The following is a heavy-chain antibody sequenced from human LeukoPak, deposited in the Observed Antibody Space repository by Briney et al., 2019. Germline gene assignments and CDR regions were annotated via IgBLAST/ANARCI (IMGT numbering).Heavy chain of an antibody. CDR1: GFTFSSYA. D-gene: IGHD3-3*01. Sequence: XGSLRLSCAASGFTFSSYAMSWVRQAPGKGLEWVSAISGSGGSTYYADSVKGRFTISRDNSKNTLYLQMNSLRAEDTAVYYCAKVLRFLEWLLDSPPYYFDYWGQGTLVTVSS. V-gene: IGHV3-23*01. CDR3: AKVLRFLEWLLDSPPYYFDY. CDR2: ISGSGGST. J-gene: IGHJ4*02.